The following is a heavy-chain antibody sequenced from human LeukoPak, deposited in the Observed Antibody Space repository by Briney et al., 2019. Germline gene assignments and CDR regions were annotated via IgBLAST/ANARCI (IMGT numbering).Heavy chain of an antibody. D-gene: IGHD4-17*01. V-gene: IGHV3-48*01. CDR1: GFTLSSFN. CDR3: ARRKNDYGDFDY. CDR2: ISSSSNTI. J-gene: IGHJ4*02. Sequence: GSLRLSCAASGFTLSSFNMNWVRQAPGKGLEWVSYISSSSNTIYYADSVKGRFTISRDNAKNSLYLQMNSLRAEDTAVYYCARRKNDYGDFDYWGQGTLVTVSS.